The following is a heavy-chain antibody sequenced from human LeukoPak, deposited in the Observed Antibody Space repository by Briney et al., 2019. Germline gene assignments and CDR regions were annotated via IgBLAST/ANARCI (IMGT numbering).Heavy chain of an antibody. V-gene: IGHV4-39*01. CDR3: ARQCSSISCPIDY. Sequence: NSSETLSLTCTVSGDSVSSGGHYWVWVRQPPGKGLEWLGAISYSANSYYSPSHKSRVTISIDMPKNQFSLRLSSVTAADTAFYYCARQCSSISCPIDYWGQGNLVTVSS. D-gene: IGHD2-2*01. J-gene: IGHJ4*02. CDR1: GDSVSSGGHY. CDR2: ISYSANS.